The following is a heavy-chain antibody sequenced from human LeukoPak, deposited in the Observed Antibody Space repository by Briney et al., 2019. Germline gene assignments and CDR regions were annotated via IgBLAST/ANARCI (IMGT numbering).Heavy chain of an antibody. CDR3: ARCTSTSCYNFDY. CDR2: IYTTGST. CDR1: GGSINSGSHH. J-gene: IGHJ4*02. Sequence: PSQTLPLTCTVSGGSINSGSHHWNWIRQSAGKGLEWIGHIYTTGSTNCNPSLKSRVTISLDTSKNQFSLKLNSVTAADTAVYYCARCTSTSCYNFDYWGQGTLVTVSS. V-gene: IGHV4-61*09. D-gene: IGHD2-2*02.